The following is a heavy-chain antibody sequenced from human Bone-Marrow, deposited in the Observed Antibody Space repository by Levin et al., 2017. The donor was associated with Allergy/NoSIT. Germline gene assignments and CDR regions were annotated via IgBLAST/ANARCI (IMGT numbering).Heavy chain of an antibody. J-gene: IGHJ4*02. D-gene: IGHD3-10*02. Sequence: GESLKISCAASGFTVNNHYMTWVRQAPGKGLEWVSLIYSVGSTYYADSVKGRFTISRDSSKNTVYLQMNNLRAEDTAVYYCARNVPVTDLGYWGQGTLVTVSS. CDR3: ARNVPVTDLGY. CDR1: GFTVNNHY. CDR2: IYSVGST. V-gene: IGHV3-53*01.